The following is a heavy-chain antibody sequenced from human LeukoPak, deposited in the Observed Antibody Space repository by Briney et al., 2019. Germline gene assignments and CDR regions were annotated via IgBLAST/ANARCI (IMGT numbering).Heavy chain of an antibody. J-gene: IGHJ4*02. CDR1: GYTFTGYY. V-gene: IGHV1-2*02. CDR3: AREGGIAARPMDY. D-gene: IGHD6-6*01. Sequence: ASVKVSCKASGYTFTGYYMHWVRQAPGQGLEWMGWINPNSGGTNYAQKFQGRVTMTRDTSISTAYMELSSLRSEDTAVYYCAREGGIAARPMDYWGQGTLVTVSS. CDR2: INPNSGGT.